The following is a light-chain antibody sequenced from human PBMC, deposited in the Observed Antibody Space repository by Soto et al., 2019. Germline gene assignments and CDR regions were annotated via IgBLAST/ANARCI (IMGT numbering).Light chain of an antibody. Sequence: EIVLTQSPATLSLSPGERATLSCRASQSVSSYLAWYKQKPGQAPRLLIYDASNRATGIPARFSGSGSGTVFTLAISSREPEDFAVSSCQQRSKWPRGATFGPGTQLESK. V-gene: IGKV3-11*01. J-gene: IGKJ2*01. CDR1: QSVSSY. CDR2: DAS. CDR3: QQRSKWPRGAT.